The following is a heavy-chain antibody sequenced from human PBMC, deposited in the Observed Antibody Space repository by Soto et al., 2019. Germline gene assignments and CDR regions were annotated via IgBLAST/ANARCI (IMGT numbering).Heavy chain of an antibody. CDR2: ISYDGSNK. D-gene: IGHD2-2*01. CDR1: GFTFSSYA. V-gene: IGHV3-30-3*01. Sequence: QVQLVESGGGVVQPGRSLRLSCAASGFTFSSYAMHWVRQAPGKGLEWVAVISYDGSNKYYADSVKGRFTISRDNSKNTLYLQMNSLRAEDTAVYYCARDPFPHPAYYFDYWGQGTLVTVSS. J-gene: IGHJ4*02. CDR3: ARDPFPHPAYYFDY.